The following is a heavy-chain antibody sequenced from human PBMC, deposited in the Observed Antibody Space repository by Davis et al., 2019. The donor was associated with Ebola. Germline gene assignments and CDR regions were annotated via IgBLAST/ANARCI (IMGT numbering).Heavy chain of an antibody. Sequence: PGGSLRLSCAASGFTVSSNYMSWARQAPGKGLEWVSAISGSGGSTYYADSVKGRFTISRDNPKNTLYLQMNSLRAEDTAVYYCAKGEYCSGGSCYLDYWGQGTLVTVSS. CDR3: AKGEYCSGGSCYLDY. D-gene: IGHD2-15*01. CDR1: GFTVSSNY. J-gene: IGHJ4*02. V-gene: IGHV3-23*01. CDR2: ISGSGGST.